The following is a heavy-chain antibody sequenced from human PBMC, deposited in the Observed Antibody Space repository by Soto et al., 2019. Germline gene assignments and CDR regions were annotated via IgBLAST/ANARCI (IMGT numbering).Heavy chain of an antibody. J-gene: IGHJ6*03. Sequence: QLQLQESGPGLVKPSETLSLTCTVSGGSISSSSYYWGWIRQPPGKGLEWIGSNYYSGSTSCNPSLQSRDTISVDTSKYQFSLKLSAVTAAYTAVYYCARSVYCSSTSCYAAYYYYYYMDVWGKGTTVTVSS. CDR1: GGSISSSSYY. CDR2: NYYSGST. CDR3: ARSVYCSSTSCYAAYYYYYYMDV. D-gene: IGHD2-2*01. V-gene: IGHV4-39*01.